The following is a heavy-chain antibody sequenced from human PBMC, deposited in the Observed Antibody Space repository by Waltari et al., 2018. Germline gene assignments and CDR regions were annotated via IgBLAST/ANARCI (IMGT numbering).Heavy chain of an antibody. Sequence: QVQLVQSGAEVKKPGASVKVSCKASGYTFTGYYMHWVRQAPGQGLEWMGRINPNSGGTNYAQKFQGRVTMTRDTSISTAYMELSRLRSDDTAVYYCARATTKLGRGGWFDPWGQGTLVTVSS. D-gene: IGHD3-10*01. CDR2: INPNSGGT. CDR1: GYTFTGYY. J-gene: IGHJ5*02. V-gene: IGHV1-2*06. CDR3: ARATTKLGRGGWFDP.